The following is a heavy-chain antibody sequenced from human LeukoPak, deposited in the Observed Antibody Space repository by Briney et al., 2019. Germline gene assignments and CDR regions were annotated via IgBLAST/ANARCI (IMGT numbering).Heavy chain of an antibody. D-gene: IGHD6-13*01. J-gene: IGHJ4*02. CDR2: IYYSGST. Sequence: SETLSLTCTVSGGSISSYYWSWIRQPPGKGLEWIGYIYYSGSTNYNPSLKSRVTISVDTSKNQFSLKLSSVTAADTAVYYCAIAAAGPDHLDYWGQGTLVTVSS. V-gene: IGHV4-59*01. CDR1: GGSISSYY. CDR3: AIAAAGPDHLDY.